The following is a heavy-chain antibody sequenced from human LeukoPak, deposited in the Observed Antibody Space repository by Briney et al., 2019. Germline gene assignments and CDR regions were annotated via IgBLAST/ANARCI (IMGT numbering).Heavy chain of an antibody. Sequence: ASVKVSYKVSGYTLTELSMHWVRQAPGKGLEWMGGFDPEDGETIYAQKFQGRVTMTEDTSTDTAYMELSSLRSEDTAVYYCARVPAAQPPDGWFDPWGQGTLVTVSS. CDR1: GYTLTELS. D-gene: IGHD2-2*01. J-gene: IGHJ5*02. CDR3: ARVPAAQPPDGWFDP. V-gene: IGHV1-24*01. CDR2: FDPEDGET.